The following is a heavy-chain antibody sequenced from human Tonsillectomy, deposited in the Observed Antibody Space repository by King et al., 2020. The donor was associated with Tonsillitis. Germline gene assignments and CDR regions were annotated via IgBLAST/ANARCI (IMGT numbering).Heavy chain of an antibody. CDR1: GFTFSSYG. V-gene: IGHV3-30*02. D-gene: IGHD3-3*01. CDR2: IRYDGSNK. CDR3: AKGVGDFWSGSPKWYYYYGMDV. Sequence: VQLVESGGGVVQPGGSLRLSCAASGFTFSSYGMHWVRQAPGKGLEWVAFIRYDGSNKYYADSVKGRFTISRDNSKNTLYLQMNSLRADDTAVYYCAKGVGDFWSGSPKWYYYYGMDVWGQGTTVTVSS. J-gene: IGHJ6*02.